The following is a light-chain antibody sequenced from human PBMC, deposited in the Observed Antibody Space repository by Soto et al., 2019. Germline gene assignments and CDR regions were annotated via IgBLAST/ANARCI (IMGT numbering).Light chain of an antibody. CDR1: RSNIGSNS. CDR3: ASWDDRLKGYV. J-gene: IGLJ1*01. V-gene: IGLV1-44*01. Sequence: QSALTQPPSVSGTPGQRVIISCSGSRSNIGSNSVNWYQQLPGTAPKLLIYINDQRPSGVPDRFSGSTSGTSVSLAISGLQSEDEADYYCASWDDRLKGYVFGTGTRSPS. CDR2: IND.